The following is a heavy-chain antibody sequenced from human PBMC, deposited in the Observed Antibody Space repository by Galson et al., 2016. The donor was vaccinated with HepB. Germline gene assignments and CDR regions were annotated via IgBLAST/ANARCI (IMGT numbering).Heavy chain of an antibody. J-gene: IGHJ4*02. V-gene: IGHV3-30*18. CDR1: GFTFSNYG. CDR2: ISYDGSNK. Sequence: LRLSCAASGFTFSNYGMHWVRQAPGKGLQWVAVISYDGSNKYYADSVKGRFTISRDNSKNTLYLQMNSLRAEDTAVYYCAKDRSYYGSGRNIRLDYWGQGALVTVSS. CDR3: AKDRSYYGSGRNIRLDY. D-gene: IGHD3-10*01.